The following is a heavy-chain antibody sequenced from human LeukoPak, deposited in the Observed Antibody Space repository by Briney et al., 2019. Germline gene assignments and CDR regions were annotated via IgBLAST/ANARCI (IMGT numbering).Heavy chain of an antibody. CDR2: IYSGGST. Sequence: GGSLRLSCAASGFTFSSNYMSWVRQAPGKGLEWVSVIYSGGSTYYADSVKGRFTISRDNSKNTLYLQMNSLRAEDTAVYYCARLQAMGHYFDYWGQGTLVTVSS. CDR3: ARLQAMGHYFDY. J-gene: IGHJ4*02. V-gene: IGHV3-66*04. CDR1: GFTFSSNY. D-gene: IGHD5-18*01.